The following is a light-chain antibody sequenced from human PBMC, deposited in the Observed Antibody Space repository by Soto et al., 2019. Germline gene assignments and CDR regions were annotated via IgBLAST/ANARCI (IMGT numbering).Light chain of an antibody. CDR1: SSDVGNYNV. Sequence: QSALTQPASVSGAAGQPMTISCSGTSSDVGNYNVVSWYQQHPGKAPKLMIYEVSKRPSGVSNRFSGSKSGNTASLTLSGLQAEDEADYSCCSYAGSGSSGYVFGTGTKVPVL. CDR2: EVS. CDR3: CSYAGSGSSGYV. V-gene: IGLV2-23*02. J-gene: IGLJ1*01.